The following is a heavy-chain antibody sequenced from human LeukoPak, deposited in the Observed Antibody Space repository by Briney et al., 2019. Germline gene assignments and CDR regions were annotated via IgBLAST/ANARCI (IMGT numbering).Heavy chain of an antibody. CDR2: ISSSGSTI. J-gene: IGHJ6*03. V-gene: IGHV3-48*04. CDR1: GFTFSSYG. CDR3: ARRPLLKQLRFYYMDV. D-gene: IGHD6-6*01. Sequence: GGSLRLSCAASGFTFSSYGMHWVRQAPGKGLEWVSYISSSGSTIYYADSVKGRFTISRDNAKNSLYLQMNSLRAEDTAVYYCARRPLLKQLRFYYMDVWGKGTTVTVSS.